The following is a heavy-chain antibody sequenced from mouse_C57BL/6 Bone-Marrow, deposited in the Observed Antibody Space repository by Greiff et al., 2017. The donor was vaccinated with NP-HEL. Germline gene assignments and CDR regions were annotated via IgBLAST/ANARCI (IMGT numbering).Heavy chain of an antibody. Sequence: EVKLMESGGDLVKPGGSLKLSCAASGFTFSSYGMSWVRQTPDKRLEWVATISSGGSYTYYPDSVKGRFTIARDNAKNTLYLQMSSLKSEDTAMYYCARLYYYGSRGFAYWGQGTLVTVSA. CDR3: ARLYYYGSRGFAY. D-gene: IGHD1-1*01. CDR2: ISSGGSYT. J-gene: IGHJ3*01. CDR1: GFTFSSYG. V-gene: IGHV5-6*01.